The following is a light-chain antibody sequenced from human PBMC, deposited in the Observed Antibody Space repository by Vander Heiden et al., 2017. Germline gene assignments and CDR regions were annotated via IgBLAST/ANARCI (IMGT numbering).Light chain of an antibody. CDR1: SSNIGADYD. CDR3: QSYDSSLSGVV. Sequence: QSLLTQPPSVSGAPGRRVTISCTGSSSNIGADYDVNWYQQFPGTAPKLLIYGNKNRPSGVPDRFSGSKSATSASLAITGLQAEDEADYYCQSYDSSLSGVVFGGGTKVTVL. J-gene: IGLJ2*01. V-gene: IGLV1-40*01. CDR2: GNK.